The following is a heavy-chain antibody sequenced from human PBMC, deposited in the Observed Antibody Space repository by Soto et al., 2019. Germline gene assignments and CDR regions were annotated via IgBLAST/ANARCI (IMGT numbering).Heavy chain of an antibody. Sequence: QVQLQQWGAGLLKPSETLSLTCAVSGGSFSGYYWTWIRQPPGKGLEWIGQISSSGSTTYNPSLKSRVFISRGTSNNQFFLELSSVTAADTAVYYCARANVQYASGTYEGGDYYFDYWGQGSLVTVSS. V-gene: IGHV4-34*01. J-gene: IGHJ4*02. CDR3: ARANVQYASGTYEGGDYYFDY. D-gene: IGHD3-10*01. CDR1: GGSFSGYY. CDR2: ISSSGST.